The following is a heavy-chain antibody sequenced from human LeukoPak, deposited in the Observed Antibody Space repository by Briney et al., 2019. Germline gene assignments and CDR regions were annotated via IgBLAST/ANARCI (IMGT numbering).Heavy chain of an antibody. CDR1: GYTFTGYY. V-gene: IGHV1-18*04. Sequence: ASVKVSCKASGYTFTGYYMHWVRQAPGQGLEWMGWISAYNGNTNYAQKLQGRVTMTTDTSTSTAYMELRSLRSDDTAVYYCAGDLASWYYYGSGSYYIGDYWGQGTLVTVSS. CDR3: AGDLASWYYYGSGSYYIGDY. CDR2: ISAYNGNT. J-gene: IGHJ4*02. D-gene: IGHD3-10*01.